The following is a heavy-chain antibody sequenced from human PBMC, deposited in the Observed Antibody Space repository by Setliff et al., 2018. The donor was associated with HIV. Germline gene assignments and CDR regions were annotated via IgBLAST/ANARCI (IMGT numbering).Heavy chain of an antibody. V-gene: IGHV5-51*01. Sequence: GESLKISCKGFGYRFTSYWIGWARHMPGKGLEWMGIIYPSDSDTRYSPSFQGQVTISADKSISIAYLQWNSLKASDTAMYYCARCSESYPCDGMDVWGQGTTVTVSS. CDR2: IYPSDSDT. CDR3: ARCSESYPCDGMDV. J-gene: IGHJ6*02. CDR1: GYRFTSYW. D-gene: IGHD1-26*01.